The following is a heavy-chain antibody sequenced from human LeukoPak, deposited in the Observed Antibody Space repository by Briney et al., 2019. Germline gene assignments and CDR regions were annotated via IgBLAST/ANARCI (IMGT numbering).Heavy chain of an antibody. Sequence: RSSETLSLTCTVSGGSISSYYWSWIRQPPGKGLEWIGYIYYSGSTNYNPSLKSRVTISVDTSKNQFSLKLSSVTAADTAVYYCARLERYYYYGMDVWGQGTTVTVSS. J-gene: IGHJ6*02. CDR2: IYYSGST. CDR3: ARLERYYYYGMDV. V-gene: IGHV4-59*08. CDR1: GGSISSYY.